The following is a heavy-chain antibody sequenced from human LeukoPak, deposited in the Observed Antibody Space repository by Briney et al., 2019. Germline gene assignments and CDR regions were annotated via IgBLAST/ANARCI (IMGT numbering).Heavy chain of an antibody. CDR1: GGTIRTLY. CDR3: AGGNHHTTGPYYFDY. D-gene: IGHD2/OR15-2a*01. J-gene: IGHJ4*02. CDR2: FYHTGST. Sequence: ETLSLTCTVSGGTIRTLYWSWIRQTPGKGLEWIGYFYHTGSTNYNPSLKSRVIMSLDTSESQFSLKLSSVTAADTAVYYCAGGNHHTTGPYYFDYWGQGTLVTVSS. V-gene: IGHV4-59*11.